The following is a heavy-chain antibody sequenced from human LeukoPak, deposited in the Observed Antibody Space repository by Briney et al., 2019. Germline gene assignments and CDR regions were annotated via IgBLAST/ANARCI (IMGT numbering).Heavy chain of an antibody. D-gene: IGHD2-2*01. CDR3: ARVGGDIVVVPAARRPAPYFDY. CDR1: GGSFSGNY. V-gene: IGHV4-34*01. Sequence: SQTLSLTCAVYGGSFSGNYWSWIRQPPGKGLEWIGEINYSGSTNYNPSLKSRVTISVDTSKNQFSLKLSSVTAADTAVYYCARVGGDIVVVPAARRPAPYFDYWGQGNLVTASS. CDR2: INYSGST. J-gene: IGHJ4*02.